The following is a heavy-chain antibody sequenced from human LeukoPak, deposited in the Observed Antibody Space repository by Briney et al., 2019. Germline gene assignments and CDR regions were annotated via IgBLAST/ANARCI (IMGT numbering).Heavy chain of an antibody. CDR3: ARDYGLSMVATLSFDY. D-gene: IGHD5-12*01. J-gene: IGHJ4*02. CDR1: GFTFSSDG. CDR2: LSNTGNI. V-gene: IGHV3-48*01. Sequence: GGSLRLSCAASGFTFSSDGMNWVRQAPGKGLEWLSYLSNTGNIHYAQSVKGRFTISRDNAKSSLYLQMDGLRAEDTAVYYCARDYGLSMVATLSFDYWGQGTLVTVSS.